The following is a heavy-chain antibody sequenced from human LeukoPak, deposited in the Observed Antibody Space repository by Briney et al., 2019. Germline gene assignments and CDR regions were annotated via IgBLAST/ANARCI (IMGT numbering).Heavy chain of an antibody. D-gene: IGHD1-26*01. Sequence: PSETLSLTCTVSGGSISSYYWSWIRQPPGKGLEWIGYIYYSGSTNYNPSLKSRVTISVDTSKNQFSLKLSSVTAADTAVYYCARDLRGATFDAFDIWGQGTMVTVSS. J-gene: IGHJ3*02. V-gene: IGHV4-59*01. CDR3: ARDLRGATFDAFDI. CDR1: GGSISSYY. CDR2: IYYSGST.